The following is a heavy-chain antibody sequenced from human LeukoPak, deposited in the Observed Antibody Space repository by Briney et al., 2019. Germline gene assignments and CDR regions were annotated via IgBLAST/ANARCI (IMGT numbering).Heavy chain of an antibody. CDR1: GGSISSGGYY. D-gene: IGHD2-2*02. CDR3: ARGIVVVPAAIGVLNLWFDP. Sequence: SETLSLTCTVSGGSISSGGYYWRWIRQHPGRGLEWIVYIYYSGSTYYNPSLKSRVTISVDTSKNQFSLKLSSVTAADTAVYYCARGIVVVPAAIGVLNLWFDPWGQGTLVTVSS. V-gene: IGHV4-31*03. J-gene: IGHJ5*02. CDR2: IYYSGST.